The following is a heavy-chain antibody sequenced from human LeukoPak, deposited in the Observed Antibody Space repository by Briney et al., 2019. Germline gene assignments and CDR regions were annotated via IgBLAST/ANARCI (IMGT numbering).Heavy chain of an antibody. Sequence: PGGSLRLSCAASVFTFSSYAMHWVRQAPGKGLEWVALISSDGSNKYYTHSVKGRFNISRDNSKNTVYLKMNSLRAEDTAVYYCARDSVAPAVHYYFDYWGQGTLVTVSS. D-gene: IGHD2-2*01. J-gene: IGHJ4*01. CDR2: ISSDGSNK. V-gene: IGHV3-30*04. CDR1: VFTFSSYA. CDR3: ARDSVAPAVHYYFDY.